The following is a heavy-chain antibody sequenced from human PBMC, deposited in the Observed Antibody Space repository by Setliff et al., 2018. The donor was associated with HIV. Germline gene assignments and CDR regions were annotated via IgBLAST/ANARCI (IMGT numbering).Heavy chain of an antibody. CDR1: GYNLIAYA. J-gene: IGHJ4*02. D-gene: IGHD3-3*01. CDR3: VGLLSPDYDLDY. V-gene: IGHV7-4-1*02. CDR2: INTDTGTP. Sequence: ASVKVSCKTSGYNLIAYAINWVRQAPGQGFEWMGWINTDTGTPTYAQGFTGRFVFSLDTSVSTAYLQISSLKAADTAMYYCVGLLSPDYDLDYWGQGTLVTV.